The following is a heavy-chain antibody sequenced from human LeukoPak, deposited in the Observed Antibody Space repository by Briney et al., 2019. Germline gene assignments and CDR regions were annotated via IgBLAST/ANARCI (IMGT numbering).Heavy chain of an antibody. J-gene: IGHJ3*02. CDR2: IYYSGST. Sequence: IYYSGSTYYNPSLKSRVTISVDTSKNQFSLKLSSVTAADTAVYYCARDFGIGAVAGYAFDIWGQGTMVTVSS. V-gene: IGHV4-31*02. D-gene: IGHD6-19*01. CDR3: ARDFGIGAVAGYAFDI.